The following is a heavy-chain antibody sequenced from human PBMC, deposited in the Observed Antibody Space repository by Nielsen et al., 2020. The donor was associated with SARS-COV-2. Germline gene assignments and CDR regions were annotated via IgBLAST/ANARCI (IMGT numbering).Heavy chain of an antibody. D-gene: IGHD6-13*01. Sequence: GGSLRLSCAASGFTFSSYAMSWVRQAPGKGLEWVSAISGSGGSTYYADSVKGRFTISRDNSKNTLYLQMSSLRAEDTAVYYCVKGSSIAAAGTGLFDYWGQGTLVTVSS. J-gene: IGHJ4*02. CDR3: VKGSSIAAAGTGLFDY. V-gene: IGHV3-23*01. CDR1: GFTFSSYA. CDR2: ISGSGGST.